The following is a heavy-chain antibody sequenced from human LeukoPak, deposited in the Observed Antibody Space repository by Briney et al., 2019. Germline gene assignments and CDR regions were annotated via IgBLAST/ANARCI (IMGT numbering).Heavy chain of an antibody. CDR3: ARSGPTVLWSKYFDY. CDR1: GFTFDDYA. CDR2: ISWNSGSI. D-gene: IGHD3-10*01. Sequence: GRSLRLSCAASGFTFDDYAMHWVRQAPGKGLEWVSGISWNSGSIGYADSVKGRFTISRDTSKNTLFLQMDDLRADDTATYYCARSGPTVLWSKYFDYWGQGALVTVSS. J-gene: IGHJ4*02. V-gene: IGHV3-9*01.